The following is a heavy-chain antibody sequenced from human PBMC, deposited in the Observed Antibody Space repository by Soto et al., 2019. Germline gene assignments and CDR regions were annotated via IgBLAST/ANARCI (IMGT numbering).Heavy chain of an antibody. CDR1: GFTFDDYA. V-gene: IGHV3-9*01. CDR2: ISWNSGSI. Sequence: PGGSLRLSCAASGFTFDDYAMHRVRQAPGKGLEWVSGISWNSGSIGYADSVKGRFTISRDNAKNSLYLQMDSLRAEDTALYYCAKEGIAAAGTHYYYYMDVWGKGTTVTVSS. J-gene: IGHJ6*03. D-gene: IGHD6-13*01. CDR3: AKEGIAAAGTHYYYYMDV.